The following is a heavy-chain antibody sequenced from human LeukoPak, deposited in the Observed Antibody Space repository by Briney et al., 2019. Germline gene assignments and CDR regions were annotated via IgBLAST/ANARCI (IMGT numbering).Heavy chain of an antibody. CDR2: IRSKAFGGTP. CDR1: GFTFDDYA. V-gene: IGHV3-49*03. Sequence: HSGRSLRPSCSASGFTFDDYAVSWFRQAPGKGLEWVGFIRSKAFGGTPECAASVRGRFTISRDDSKSIAYLQMNSLKTEDTAVYYCTRNTVTVHFDYWSQGTLVTVSS. J-gene: IGHJ4*02. CDR3: TRNTVTVHFDY. D-gene: IGHD4-17*01.